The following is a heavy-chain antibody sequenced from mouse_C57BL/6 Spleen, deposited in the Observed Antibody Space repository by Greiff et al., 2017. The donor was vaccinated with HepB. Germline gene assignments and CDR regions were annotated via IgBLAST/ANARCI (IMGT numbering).Heavy chain of an antibody. J-gene: IGHJ3*01. CDR1: GFTFSDYY. V-gene: IGHV5-16*01. CDR2: INYDGSST. D-gene: IGHD2-4*01. Sequence: EVHLVESEGGLVQPGSSMKLSCTASGFTFSDYYMAWVRQVPEKGLEWVANINYDGSSTYYLDSLKSRFIISRDNAKNILYLQMSSLKSEDTATYYCAAFYYDYEGFAYWGQGTLVTVSA. CDR3: AAFYYDYEGFAY.